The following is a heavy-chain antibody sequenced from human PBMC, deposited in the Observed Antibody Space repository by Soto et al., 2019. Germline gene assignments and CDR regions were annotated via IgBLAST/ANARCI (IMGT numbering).Heavy chain of an antibody. CDR2: ISGSSSYT. J-gene: IGHJ4*02. D-gene: IGHD1-1*01. V-gene: IGHV3-11*05. CDR3: ARGGWNDVY. CDR1: GFTFSNYY. Sequence: QVQLVESGGGLVKPGGSLRLSCAASGFTFSNYYMSWIRQAPGKGLEWVSYISGSSSYTNYADSVKGRFTISRENDKKSLYLQMNSLRAEDTDVSYCARGGWNDVYWGQGTLVTVSS.